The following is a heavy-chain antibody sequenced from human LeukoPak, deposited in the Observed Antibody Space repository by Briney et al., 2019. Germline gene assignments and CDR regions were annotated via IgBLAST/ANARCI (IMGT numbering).Heavy chain of an antibody. CDR1: GGSISSYY. Sequence: PSETLSLTCTVSGGSISSYYWSWIRQPPGKGLEWIGYIYYSGSTNYNPSLKSRVTISVDTSKNQFSLKLSSVTAADTAVYYCARCRFGELSGFDYWGQGTLVTVSS. CDR2: IYYSGST. V-gene: IGHV4-59*01. J-gene: IGHJ4*02. CDR3: ARCRFGELSGFDY. D-gene: IGHD3-10*01.